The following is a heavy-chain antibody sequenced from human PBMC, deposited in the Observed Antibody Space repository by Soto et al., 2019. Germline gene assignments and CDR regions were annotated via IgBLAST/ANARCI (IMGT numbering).Heavy chain of an antibody. V-gene: IGHV3-30*18. CDR2: ISYDGNNK. Sequence: GGSLRRSCEGSCFTFSAYAMNCVRQAPCKGLEWLTVISYDGNNKYYADSVKGRFTISIVNSRNTVYLRMNSLRPADTAVYYCAKDRRLRFREDFHYWGQGTLVTLSS. CDR3: AKDRRLRFREDFHY. CDR1: CFTFSAYA. D-gene: IGHD3-10*01. J-gene: IGHJ4*02.